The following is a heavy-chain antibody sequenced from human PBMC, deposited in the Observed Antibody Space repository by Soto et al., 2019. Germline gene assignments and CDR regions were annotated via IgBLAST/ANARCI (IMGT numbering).Heavy chain of an antibody. D-gene: IGHD2-15*01. J-gene: IGHJ6*02. CDR1: GFTFSSYA. Sequence: QVQLVESGGGVVQPGRSLRLSCAASGFTFSSYAMHWVRQAPGKGLEWVAVISYDGSNKYYADSVKGRFTTSRDNSKNTLYLQMNILRAEDTAVYYCARMASFYCSGGSCYPTYGMDVWGQGTTVTVSS. CDR2: ISYDGSNK. V-gene: IGHV3-30-3*01. CDR3: ARMASFYCSGGSCYPTYGMDV.